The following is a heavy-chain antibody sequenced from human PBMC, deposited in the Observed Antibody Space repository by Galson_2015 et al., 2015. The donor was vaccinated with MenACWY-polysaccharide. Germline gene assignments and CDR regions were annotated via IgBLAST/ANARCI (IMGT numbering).Heavy chain of an antibody. CDR2: INTDGSST. Sequence: SLRLSCAASGFTFSSYWMHWVRQAPGEGLVWVSRINTDGSSTSYADSVKGRFTVSRDNAKNTVYLQMNSLRAEDTAVYYCARDSHCGAGCSIHDAFDVWGQGTKVTVSS. V-gene: IGHV3-74*01. CDR3: ARDSHCGAGCSIHDAFDV. J-gene: IGHJ3*01. D-gene: IGHD2-21*02. CDR1: GFTFSSYW.